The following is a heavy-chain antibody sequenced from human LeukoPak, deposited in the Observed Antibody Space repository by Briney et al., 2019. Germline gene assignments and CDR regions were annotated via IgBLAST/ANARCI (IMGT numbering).Heavy chain of an antibody. Sequence: PGGSLRLSHVAALFTFSSYEMNWVRQAPPTAREWASYISSSGSTIYYADSVKGRFTISRDNAKNSLYLQMNSLRAEDTAVYYCARADIAVAGTYDYWGQGSLVTVSS. CDR1: LFTFSSYE. CDR3: ARADIAVAGTYDY. CDR2: ISSSGSTI. D-gene: IGHD6-19*01. J-gene: IGHJ4*02. V-gene: IGHV3-48*03.